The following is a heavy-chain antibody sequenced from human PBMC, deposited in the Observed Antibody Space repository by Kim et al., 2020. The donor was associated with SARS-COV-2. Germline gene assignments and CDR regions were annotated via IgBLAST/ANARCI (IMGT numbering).Heavy chain of an antibody. V-gene: IGHV3-23*01. CDR3: AKDKTPCGTSCPYYGMDV. J-gene: IGHJ6*02. CDR1: GFTFSSYP. Sequence: GGSLRLSCAASGFTFSSYPMSWVRQAPGKGLEWVSAISGSGSNTYYADSVKGRFTISRDNSKNTLYLQMNTLRAEDTAVYYCAKDKTPCGTSCPYYGMDVWGQGTTVTVSS. D-gene: IGHD2-2*01. CDR2: ISGSGSNT.